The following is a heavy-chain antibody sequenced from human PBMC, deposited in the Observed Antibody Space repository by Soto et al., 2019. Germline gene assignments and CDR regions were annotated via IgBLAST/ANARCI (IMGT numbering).Heavy chain of an antibody. CDR3: AKGRIAANWFDP. J-gene: IGHJ5*02. D-gene: IGHD6-13*01. CDR2: IWYDGSNK. CDR1: GFTFSSYG. V-gene: IGHV3-33*06. Sequence: GGSLRLSCAASGFTFSSYGMHWVRQAPGKGLEWVAVIWYDGSNKYYADSVKGRFTISRDNSKNTLYLQMNSLRAEDTAVYYCAKGRIAANWFDPWGQGTLVTVSS.